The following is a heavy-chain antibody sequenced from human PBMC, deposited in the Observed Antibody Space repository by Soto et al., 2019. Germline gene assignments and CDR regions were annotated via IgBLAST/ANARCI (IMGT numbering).Heavy chain of an antibody. V-gene: IGHV5-51*01. Sequence: GESLKISCKGSGYSFTSYWISWVRQMPGKGLEWMGIIYPGDSDTRYSPSFQGQVTISADKSISTAYLQWSSLKASDTAMYYCARHKGEYCSGGSCYDNYYYYGMDVWGQGTTVTVSS. D-gene: IGHD2-15*01. CDR2: IYPGDSDT. CDR3: ARHKGEYCSGGSCYDNYYYYGMDV. CDR1: GYSFTSYW. J-gene: IGHJ6*02.